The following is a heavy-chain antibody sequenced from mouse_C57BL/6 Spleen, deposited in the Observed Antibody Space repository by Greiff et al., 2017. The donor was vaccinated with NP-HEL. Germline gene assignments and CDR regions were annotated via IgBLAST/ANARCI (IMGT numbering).Heavy chain of an antibody. V-gene: IGHV1-15*01. CDR1: GYTFTDYE. D-gene: IGHD1-1*01. J-gene: IGHJ4*01. Sequence: VQLQQSGAELVRPGASVTLSCKASGYTFTDYEMHWVKQTHVHGLEWIGAIDPETGGTAYNQKFKGKATLTVDQSYSTAYMELRSLTSEDSAVYYCARPTTVVPYYYAMDYWGQGTSVTVSA. CDR2: IDPETGGT. CDR3: ARPTTVVPYYYAMDY.